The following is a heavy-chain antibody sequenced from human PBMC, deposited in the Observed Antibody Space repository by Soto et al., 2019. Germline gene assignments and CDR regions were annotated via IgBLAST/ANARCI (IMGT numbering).Heavy chain of an antibody. D-gene: IGHD1-1*01. CDR3: ARGWRVYDYYYSYLDF. J-gene: IGHJ6*03. V-gene: IGHV4-34*01. CDR1: GGSFSGYY. Sequence: QVQLQQWGAGLLKPSETLSLTCAVYGGSFSGYYWSWIRQPPGKGLEWIGEINHSGSTNYNPSLKSRVTISVDTSKNPFSLQLSSVTAADTAVYYCARGWRVYDYYYSYLDFWGKGTTVTVSS. CDR2: INHSGST.